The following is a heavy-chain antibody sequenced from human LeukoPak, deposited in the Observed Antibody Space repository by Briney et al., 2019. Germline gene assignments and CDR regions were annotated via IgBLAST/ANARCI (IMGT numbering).Heavy chain of an antibody. D-gene: IGHD2-2*01. J-gene: IGHJ4*02. Sequence: GGSLRLSCAASGFTFSSYWMSWVRQAPGKGLEWVANIKQDGSEKYYVDSVKGRFTISRDNAKNSLYLQMNSLRAEDTAVYYCARPIGLMSPHASDYWGQGTLVTVSS. CDR3: ARPIGLMSPHASDY. CDR2: IKQDGSEK. V-gene: IGHV3-7*01. CDR1: GFTFSSYW.